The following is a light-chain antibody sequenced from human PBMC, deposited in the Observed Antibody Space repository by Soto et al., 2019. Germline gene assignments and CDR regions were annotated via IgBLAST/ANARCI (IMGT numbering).Light chain of an antibody. V-gene: IGKV1-39*01. Sequence: DIQMTQSPSSLSASVGDRVTITCRASQSIRSDLNWYQQKPGKAPKLLSYAASSLQCGVPSRFSGSGSGTDFTLTISSLQPEDFATYYCQQSYSTPPTFGQGTKLEIK. J-gene: IGKJ2*01. CDR1: QSIRSD. CDR3: QQSYSTPPT. CDR2: AAS.